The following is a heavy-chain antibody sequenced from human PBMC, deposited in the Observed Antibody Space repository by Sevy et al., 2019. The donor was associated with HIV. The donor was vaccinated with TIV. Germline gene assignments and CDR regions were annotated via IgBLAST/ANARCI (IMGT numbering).Heavy chain of an antibody. V-gene: IGHV3-7*03. CDR3: TRGKDWCSGCLRHFDY. CDR2: IKQDGSEK. J-gene: IGHJ4*02. CDR1: GFIFSNYW. Sequence: GGSLRLSCAASGFIFSNYWMSWVRQAPGKGLEWVASIKQDGSEKYYVDPLKGRFTISRDNAKNSLYLQMNSLRAEDMAVYYCTRGKDWCSGCLRHFDYWGQGSLVTVSS. D-gene: IGHD6-19*01.